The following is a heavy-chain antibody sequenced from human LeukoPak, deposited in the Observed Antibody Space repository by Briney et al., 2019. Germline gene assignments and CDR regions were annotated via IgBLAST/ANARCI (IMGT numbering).Heavy chain of an antibody. J-gene: IGHJ4*02. CDR3: ATDTYGSDY. CDR2: ITPSDGST. D-gene: IGHD3-10*01. Sequence: ASVKVSCKASGYTFSDHHMHWVRQAPGQGLEWMGKITPSDGSTTYTQKFQDRVTMTRDTSTSTVYMELNSLSPEDTALYYCATDTYGSDYWGQGTLVTVSS. V-gene: IGHV1-46*01. CDR1: GYTFSDHH.